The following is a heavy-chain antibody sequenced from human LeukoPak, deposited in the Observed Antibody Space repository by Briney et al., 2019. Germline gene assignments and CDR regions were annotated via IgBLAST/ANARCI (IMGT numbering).Heavy chain of an antibody. CDR1: GGSISSYY. CDR2: IHYSGST. D-gene: IGHD5-12*01. J-gene: IGHJ6*03. Sequence: SEALSLTCTVSGGSISSYYWSWIRQPPGKGLEWIGYIHYSGSTHYNPSLKSRVTISVDTSKNQVSLKLRSVTAADTAVYYCARTTEGYAGGPGYSYYYYMDVWGKGTTVTISS. V-gene: IGHV4-59*01. CDR3: ARTTEGYAGGPGYSYYYYMDV.